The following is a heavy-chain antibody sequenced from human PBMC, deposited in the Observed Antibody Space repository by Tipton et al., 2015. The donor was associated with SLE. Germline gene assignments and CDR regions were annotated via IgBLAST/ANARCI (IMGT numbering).Heavy chain of an antibody. D-gene: IGHD1-1*01. CDR1: GDSISSGDYY. Sequence: TLSLTCTVSGDSISSGDYYWSWIRQHPGKGLEWLGYIYYSGSTYYNPSLKSRVTISADTSKNQFSLKLSSVTAADTAVYYCAREGVPRTRGFDYWGQGTLVTVSS. V-gene: IGHV4-31*03. CDR3: AREGVPRTRGFDY. CDR2: IYYSGST. J-gene: IGHJ4*02.